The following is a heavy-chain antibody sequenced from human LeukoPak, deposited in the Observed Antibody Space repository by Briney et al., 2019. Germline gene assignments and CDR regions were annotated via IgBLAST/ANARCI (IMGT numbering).Heavy chain of an antibody. CDR2: ISWNSGSM. Sequence: PGGSLRLSCAASGFTFDDHAMYWVRQAPGKGLEWVSSISWNSGSMVYADSVKGRFTISRDNAKNSLYLQMNSLRDEDTAVYYCARVNDFWSGSLPSYDWFDPWGQGTLVTVSS. V-gene: IGHV3-9*01. CDR1: GFTFDDHA. D-gene: IGHD3-3*01. J-gene: IGHJ5*02. CDR3: ARVNDFWSGSLPSYDWFDP.